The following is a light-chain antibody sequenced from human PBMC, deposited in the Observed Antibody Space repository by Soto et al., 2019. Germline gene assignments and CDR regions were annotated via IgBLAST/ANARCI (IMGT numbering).Light chain of an antibody. V-gene: IGKV3-20*01. CDR1: ESVSNSY. CDR3: QQYNKWPPGGT. J-gene: IGKJ1*01. CDR2: GAS. Sequence: GLSQSPGTVSLNPGERATLSCRTNESVSNSYLAWYQKKAGQAPRLLIYGASSRATGTPDRFSGSGSGTEFTLSISSLQSEDFAVYYCQQYNKWPPGGTFGQGT.